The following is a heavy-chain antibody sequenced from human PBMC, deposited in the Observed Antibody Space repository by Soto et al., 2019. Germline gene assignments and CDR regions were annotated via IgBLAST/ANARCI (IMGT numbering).Heavy chain of an antibody. D-gene: IGHD3-10*01. V-gene: IGHV4-59*01. CDR3: ARVSMVRGITYYYYYYGMDV. CDR2: IYYTGST. Sequence: SETLSLTCTVSGDSINSYYWSRIRQTPGKGLEWIGYIYYTGSTSYNPSLKSRVTISVDTSKNQFSLKLSSVTAADTAVYYCARVSMVRGITYYYYYYGMDVWGRGTTVTVSS. J-gene: IGHJ6*02. CDR1: GDSINSYY.